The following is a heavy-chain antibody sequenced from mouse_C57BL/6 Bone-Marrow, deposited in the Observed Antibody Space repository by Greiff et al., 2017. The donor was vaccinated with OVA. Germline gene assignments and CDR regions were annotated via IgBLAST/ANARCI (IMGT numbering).Heavy chain of an antibody. CDR2: ISNGGGST. J-gene: IGHJ2*01. D-gene: IGHD2-2*01. CDR1: GFTFSDYY. CDR3: ARRGYEEVYFDY. V-gene: IGHV5-12*01. Sequence: DVMLVESGGGLVQPGGSLKLSCAASGFTFSDYYMYWVRQTPEKRLEWVAYISNGGGSTYYPDTVKGRFTISRDNAKNTLYLQMSRLKSEDTAMYYCARRGYEEVYFDYWGQGTTLTVSS.